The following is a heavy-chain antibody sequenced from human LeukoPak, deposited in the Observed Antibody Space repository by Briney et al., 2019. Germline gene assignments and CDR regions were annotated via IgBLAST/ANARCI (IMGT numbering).Heavy chain of an antibody. Sequence: PSETLSLTCTVSGDSISSYYWSWIRQPAGKGLEWLGRIYTSGSITYNPSLKSRVSMSVDTSKNQFSLKLSSVTAADTAVYYCARDSGTTGEVKFDPWGQGTLVTVSS. D-gene: IGHD3-10*01. CDR3: ARDSGTTGEVKFDP. V-gene: IGHV4-4*07. CDR2: IYTSGSI. CDR1: GDSISSYY. J-gene: IGHJ5*02.